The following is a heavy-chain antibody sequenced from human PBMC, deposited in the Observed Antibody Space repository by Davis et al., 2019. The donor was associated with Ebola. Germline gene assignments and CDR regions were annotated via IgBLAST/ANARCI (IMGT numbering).Heavy chain of an antibody. CDR3: TTGGHFGVVISSDY. CDR2: IKSKTDGGTT. Sequence: GESLKISCAASGFTFSNAWMSWVRQAPGKGLEWVGRIKSKTDGGTTDYAAPVKGRFTISRDDSKNTLYLQMNSLKTEDTAVYYCTTGGHFGVVISSDYWGQGTLVTVSS. J-gene: IGHJ4*02. V-gene: IGHV3-15*01. CDR1: GFTFSNAW. D-gene: IGHD3-3*01.